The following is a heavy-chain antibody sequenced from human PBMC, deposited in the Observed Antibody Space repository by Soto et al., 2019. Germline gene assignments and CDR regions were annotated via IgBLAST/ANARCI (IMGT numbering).Heavy chain of an antibody. Sequence: PGGSLRLSCAASGFTVTDNYMSWVRQAPGKGLEWVSVIYSGGSTYYADSVQGRFTISRDYSQNTLYLQMYRLSAEDTAVYYCAGGSYYDFWSGNYWGQGTLVTVSS. J-gene: IGHJ4*02. CDR2: IYSGGST. V-gene: IGHV3-66*01. CDR3: AGGSYYDFWSGNY. D-gene: IGHD3-3*01. CDR1: GFTVTDNY.